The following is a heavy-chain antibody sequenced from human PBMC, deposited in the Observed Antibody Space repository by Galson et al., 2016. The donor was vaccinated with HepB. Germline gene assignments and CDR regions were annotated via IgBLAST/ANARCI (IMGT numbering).Heavy chain of an antibody. V-gene: IGHV3-7*03. Sequence: SLRLSCAASGFNFSNYWMSWVRQAPGKGLEWVANIKQDESERYYVDSVKGRFTISRDNAKNSLYLQMNSLRAEDTAVYYCAREFGTYDFWTGLPDYWGQGTLVTVSS. D-gene: IGHD3-3*01. CDR2: IKQDESER. J-gene: IGHJ4*02. CDR1: GFNFSNYW. CDR3: AREFGTYDFWTGLPDY.